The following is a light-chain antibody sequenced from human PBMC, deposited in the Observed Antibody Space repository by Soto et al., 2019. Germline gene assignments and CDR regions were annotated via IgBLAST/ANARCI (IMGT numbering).Light chain of an antibody. V-gene: IGKV1-9*01. CDR1: QDISSY. J-gene: IGKJ3*01. CDR3: QQLNNYPFT. Sequence: DIQLTQSPSFLSASVGDRVTITCRTSQDISSYLAWYQQKPGQAPNLLIYTTSTLQSGVPSRFSGSESGTEFTLTISSLQPEDFATYYCQQLNNYPFTFGPGTKVDIK. CDR2: TTS.